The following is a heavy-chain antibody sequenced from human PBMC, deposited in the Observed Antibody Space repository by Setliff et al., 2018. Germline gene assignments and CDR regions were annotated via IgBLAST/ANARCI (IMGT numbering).Heavy chain of an antibody. V-gene: IGHV4-39*01. CDR1: NGSISSGNYF. CDR2: IFYTGST. Sequence: SETLSLTCTVSNGSISSGNYFWGWIRQPPGKGLEWMGSIFYTGSTYYSPSLKSRVTMSIDTSKNQFSLNLNSVTAADTAVYYCARQPYSTTYYYYYYYMYVWGKGTTVTVSS. CDR3: ARQPYSTTYYYYYYYMYV. J-gene: IGHJ6*03. D-gene: IGHD6-13*01.